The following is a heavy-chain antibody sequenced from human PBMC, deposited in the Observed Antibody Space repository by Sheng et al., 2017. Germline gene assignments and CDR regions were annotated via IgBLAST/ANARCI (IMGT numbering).Heavy chain of an antibody. J-gene: IGHJ4*01. CDR2: IWYDGSNR. CDR1: GFTFSTYG. CDR3: ARGPDKYSSNWSWFPFDH. Sequence: QVQLVESGGGVVQPGRSLRLSCAASGFTFSTYGMHWVRQAPGKGLEWVALIWYDGSNRYYADSVKGRFTISRDNSKNTLYVQMNSLRAEDTAVYYCARGPDKYSSNWSWFPFDHWG. D-gene: IGHD6-13*01. V-gene: IGHV3-33*01.